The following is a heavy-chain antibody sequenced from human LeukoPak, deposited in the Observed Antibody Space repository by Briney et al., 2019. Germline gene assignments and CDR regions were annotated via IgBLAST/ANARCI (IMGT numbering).Heavy chain of an antibody. D-gene: IGHD2-2*01. CDR3: ARAEYTSSWSYFDC. CDR2: ISAYNDNR. Sequence: ASVKVSCKASGGTFSSYAISWVRQAPGQGLEWMGWISAYNDNRNYAQKLQGRVSMTADKSTSTAYMELRSLRSDDTAVYYCARAEYTSSWSYFDCWDQGTLVTVSS. J-gene: IGHJ4*02. CDR1: GGTFSSYA. V-gene: IGHV1-18*01.